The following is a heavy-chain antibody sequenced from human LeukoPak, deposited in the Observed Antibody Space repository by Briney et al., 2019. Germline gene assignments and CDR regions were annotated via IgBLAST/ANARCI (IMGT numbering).Heavy chain of an antibody. CDR2: ISGSGDTT. J-gene: IGHJ4*02. CDR1: GFTFSSYG. Sequence: GGSLRLSCAASGFTFSSYGMSWVRQAPGKGLEWVSVISGSGDTTNYADSVKGRFTISRDNSKNTLYLQMNSLRAEDTAVYYCAKDYYALLWFGEFNRKYYFDYWGQGTLVTVSS. CDR3: AKDYYALLWFGEFNRKYYFDY. V-gene: IGHV3-23*01. D-gene: IGHD3-10*01.